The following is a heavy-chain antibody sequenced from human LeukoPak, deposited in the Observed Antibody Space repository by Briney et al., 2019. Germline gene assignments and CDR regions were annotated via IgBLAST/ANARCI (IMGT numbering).Heavy chain of an antibody. D-gene: IGHD2-15*01. V-gene: IGHV4-59*01. CDR2: IYYSGSN. J-gene: IGHJ4*02. CDR1: GFSISSYY. Sequence: KPSETLSLTCTVSGFSISSYYWSWLRQPPGKGLEWLGYIYYSGSNNYNTSLKSRVTISEETSKNQFSLKLSSVTAADTAVYYCARVGEWEWRGYCSGGSCYPYYFDYWGQGTLVTVSS. CDR3: ARVGEWEWRGYCSGGSCYPYYFDY.